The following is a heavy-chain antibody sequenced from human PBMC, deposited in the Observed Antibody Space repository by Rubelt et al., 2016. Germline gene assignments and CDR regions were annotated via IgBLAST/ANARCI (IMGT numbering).Heavy chain of an antibody. CDR2: ISSSSSYI. CDR1: GFTFSSYS. Sequence: EVQLVESGGGLVQPGGSLRLSCAASGFTFSSYSMNWVRQAPGKGLEWVSSISSSSSYIYYADSVKGRFTISRDNAKNSLDLQMNSRRAEDTAVYYCARPTMMDQNAFDIWGQGTMVTVSS. D-gene: IGHD3-22*01. J-gene: IGHJ3*02. CDR3: ARPTMMDQNAFDI. V-gene: IGHV3-21*01.